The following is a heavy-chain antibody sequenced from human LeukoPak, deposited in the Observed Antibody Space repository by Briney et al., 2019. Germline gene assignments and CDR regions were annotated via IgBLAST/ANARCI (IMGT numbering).Heavy chain of an antibody. CDR1: GYTFTSYG. CDR2: ISAYNGNT. J-gene: IGHJ6*03. V-gene: IGHV1-18*01. Sequence: ASVKVSCKASGYTFTSYGISWVRQAPGQGLEWMGWISAYNGNTNYAQKLQGRVTMTTVTSSSTAYMELRGLRPDDTAVNYCARAPGYCSSTSCSKYYYYYYMDVWGKGTTVTVSS. D-gene: IGHD2-2*01. CDR3: ARAPGYCSSTSCSKYYYYYYMDV.